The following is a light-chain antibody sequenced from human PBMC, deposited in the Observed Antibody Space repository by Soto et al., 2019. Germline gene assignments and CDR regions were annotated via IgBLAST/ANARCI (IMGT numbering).Light chain of an antibody. CDR3: QQYGCSPRA. Sequence: EIRSRRSPDPQTMSPGQNAPLSCRASQNISVYFAWYRQKPAQAPSLLIYAASNRATGIPARFSGSGSGTDFTLTISRLEPEDFAVYYCQQYGCSPRAFGHG. CDR2: AAS. J-gene: IGKJ1*01. V-gene: IGKV3-20*01. CDR1: QNISVY.